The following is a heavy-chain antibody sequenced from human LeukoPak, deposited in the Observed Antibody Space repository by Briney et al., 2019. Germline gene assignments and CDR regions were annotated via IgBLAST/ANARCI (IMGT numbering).Heavy chain of an antibody. CDR2: INHSGGT. CDR3: ARGLPRGYSYGRSNFDY. D-gene: IGHD5-18*01. Sequence: PSETLSLTCAVYGGSFSGYYWSWIRQPPGKGLEWIGEINHSGGTNYNPSLKSRVTISVDTSKNQFSLKLSSVTAADTAVYYCARGLPRGYSYGRSNFDYWGQGTLVTVSS. V-gene: IGHV4-34*01. CDR1: GGSFSGYY. J-gene: IGHJ4*02.